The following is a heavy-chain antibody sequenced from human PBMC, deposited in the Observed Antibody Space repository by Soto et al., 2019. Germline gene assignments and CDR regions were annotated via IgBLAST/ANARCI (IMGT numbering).Heavy chain of an antibody. V-gene: IGHV4-30-4*01. Sequence: SETLSLTCTVSGGSISSGDYYWSWIRQPPGKGLEWIGYIYYSGSTYYNPSLKSRVTISVDTSKNQFSLKLSSVTAADTAVYHCARVAQQLVLGYGMDVWGQGTTVTVSS. CDR2: IYYSGST. CDR1: GGSISSGDYY. D-gene: IGHD6-13*01. CDR3: ARVAQQLVLGYGMDV. J-gene: IGHJ6*02.